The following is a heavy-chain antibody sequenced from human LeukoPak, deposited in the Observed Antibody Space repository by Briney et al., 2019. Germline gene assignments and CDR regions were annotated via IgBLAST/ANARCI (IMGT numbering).Heavy chain of an antibody. CDR3: ARSLGYCSSTSCYPIYAFDI. V-gene: IGHV4-34*01. CDR1: GGSFSGYY. Sequence: SETLSLTCAVYGGSFSGYYWSWTRQPPGKGLEWIGEINHSGSTNYNPSLKSRVTISVDTSKNQFSLKLSSVTAADTAVYYCARSLGYCSSTSCYPIYAFDIWGQGTMVTVSS. CDR2: INHSGST. J-gene: IGHJ3*02. D-gene: IGHD2-2*01.